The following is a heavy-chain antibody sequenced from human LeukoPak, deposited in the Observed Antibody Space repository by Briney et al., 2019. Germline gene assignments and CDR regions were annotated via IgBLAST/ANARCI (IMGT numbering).Heavy chain of an antibody. Sequence: GGSLRLSCAASGFTFSSYAMHWVRQAPGKGLEWVAVISYDGSNNYYADSVKGRFTISRDNSKNTLYLQMNSLRAEDTAVYYCARDPNDSSGYYPYFDYWGQGTLVTVSS. V-gene: IGHV3-30-3*01. J-gene: IGHJ4*02. CDR3: ARDPNDSSGYYPYFDY. CDR2: ISYDGSNN. CDR1: GFTFSSYA. D-gene: IGHD3-22*01.